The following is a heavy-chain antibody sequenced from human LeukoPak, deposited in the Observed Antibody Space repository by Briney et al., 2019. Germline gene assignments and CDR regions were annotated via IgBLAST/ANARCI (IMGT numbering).Heavy chain of an antibody. Sequence: EAAVNVSCKASGGTFSSYAISWVRQPPAQELEWMGGIIPIFGTANYAQKFQGRVTITADESTSTAYMELSSLRSEDTAVYYCARDPLKNTAQRGWFDPWGQGTLVSVSS. CDR2: IIPIFGTA. J-gene: IGHJ5*02. CDR3: ARDPLKNTAQRGWFDP. V-gene: IGHV1-69*01. D-gene: IGHD5-18*01. CDR1: GGTFSSYA.